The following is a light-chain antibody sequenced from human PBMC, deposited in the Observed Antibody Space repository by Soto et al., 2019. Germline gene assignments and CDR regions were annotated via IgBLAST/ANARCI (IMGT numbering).Light chain of an antibody. Sequence: DIQMTQSPSSLSASVGDRVTITCRASQSISTYLSWYKQTPGKAPKLLIYAASILQSGVPSRFSGSGSGTDFTLTISSLQHEDSETYYCQQSEITPRTFGHGTKVDIK. CDR3: QQSEITPRT. CDR1: QSISTY. J-gene: IGKJ1*01. CDR2: AAS. V-gene: IGKV1-39*01.